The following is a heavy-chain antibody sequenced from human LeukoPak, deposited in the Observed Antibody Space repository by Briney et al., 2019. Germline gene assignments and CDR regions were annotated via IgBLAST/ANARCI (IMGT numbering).Heavy chain of an antibody. D-gene: IGHD3-16*02. V-gene: IGHV3-23*01. CDR3: AKGQEYVWGSYRYTEGPYFDY. J-gene: IGHJ4*02. Sequence: GGSLRLFCAASGFTFSSYAMSWVRQAPGKGLEWVSAISSSDSSTYYADSVKGRFTISRDSSKNTLYLQMNSLRAEDTAIYYCAKGQEYVWGSYRYTEGPYFDYWGQGTLVTVSS. CDR2: ISSSDSST. CDR1: GFTFSSYA.